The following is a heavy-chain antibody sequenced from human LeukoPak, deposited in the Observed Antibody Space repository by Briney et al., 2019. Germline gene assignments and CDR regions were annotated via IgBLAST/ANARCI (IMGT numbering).Heavy chain of an antibody. D-gene: IGHD3-3*01. V-gene: IGHV3-7*03. CDR1: GFTFSSYW. CDR2: IKQDGSEK. CDR3: AKDGVVSIWSMDV. J-gene: IGHJ6*03. Sequence: PGGSLRLSCAASGFTFSSYWMSWVRQAPGKGLGWVANIKQDGSEKYYVDSVKGRFTISRDNAKNSLYLQMNSLRAEDTAVYYCAKDGVVSIWSMDVWGKGTTVTVSS.